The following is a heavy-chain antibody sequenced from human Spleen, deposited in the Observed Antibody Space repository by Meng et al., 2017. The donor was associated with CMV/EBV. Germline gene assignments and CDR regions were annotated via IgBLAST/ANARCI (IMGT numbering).Heavy chain of an antibody. D-gene: IGHD4-17*01. CDR3: AAGTTGFISY. CDR2: INHSRIT. CDR1: SGSFSWYY. V-gene: IGHV4-34*01. Sequence: HVHLLATSRCPLSPSQSLPLSCPVYSGSFSWYYWGWSRQPPGNGLEWIGDINHSRITNYNPSLKSRVNISVDTSKNQFSLKLSSVTAADTAVYYCAAGTTGFISYWCQGTLVTVSS. J-gene: IGHJ4*02.